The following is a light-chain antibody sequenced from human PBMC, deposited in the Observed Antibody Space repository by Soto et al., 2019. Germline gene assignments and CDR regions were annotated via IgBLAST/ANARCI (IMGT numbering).Light chain of an antibody. J-gene: IGKJ1*01. CDR1: QSISVW. CDR2: KAS. Sequence: DIQMTQSPSTLSASVGDRVTITCRASQSISVWLAWYQQKAGKAPNLLIYKASKLESGLPSRFSGSGSETKFTITISGQQPGDSATYYCQQYNSYAPTYGEGTKVEVK. CDR3: QQYNSYAPT. V-gene: IGKV1-5*03.